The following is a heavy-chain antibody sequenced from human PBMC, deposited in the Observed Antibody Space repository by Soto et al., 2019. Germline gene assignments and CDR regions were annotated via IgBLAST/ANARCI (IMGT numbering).Heavy chain of an antibody. CDR3: AGASTWHPGAFDI. CDR2: IYYSGGT. V-gene: IGHV4-59*12. Sequence: PSETLSLTCTVTGGSLSGYYWMWIRQPPGKGLEWMGYIYYSGGTNYNPSLQSRVTMSVDTSKNQFSLKLSSVTAADTAVYYCAGASTWHPGAFDIWGQGTTVTVSS. D-gene: IGHD5-12*01. CDR1: GGSLSGYY. J-gene: IGHJ3*02.